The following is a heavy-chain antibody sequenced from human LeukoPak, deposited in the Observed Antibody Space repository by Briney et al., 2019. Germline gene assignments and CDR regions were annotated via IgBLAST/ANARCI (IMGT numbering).Heavy chain of an antibody. Sequence: SETLSLTCAVYGGSFSGYYWSWIRQPPGKGLEWIGEINHSGSTNYNPSLKSRVTISVDTSKNQFSLKLSSVTAADTAVYYRAIFRITMVRGVISVYWGQGTLVTVSS. J-gene: IGHJ4*02. V-gene: IGHV4-34*01. D-gene: IGHD3-10*01. CDR1: GGSFSGYY. CDR3: AIFRITMVRGVISVY. CDR2: INHSGST.